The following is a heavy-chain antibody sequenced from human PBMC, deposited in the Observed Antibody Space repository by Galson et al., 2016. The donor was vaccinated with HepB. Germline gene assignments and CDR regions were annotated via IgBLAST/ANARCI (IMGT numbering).Heavy chain of an antibody. CDR2: IDPSDSYT. J-gene: IGHJ4*02. CDR1: GYSFTSYW. CDR3: ARGDDYSNYGIVNYY. D-gene: IGHD4-11*01. Sequence: QSGAEVKKTGESLRISCKGSGYSFTSYWITWVRQMPGKGLEWMGRIDPSDSYTKYSPSFQGHVTISADKSITTAYLQWSSLKASDTAMYYCARGDDYSNYGIVNYYWGQGTLVTVSS. V-gene: IGHV5-10-1*01.